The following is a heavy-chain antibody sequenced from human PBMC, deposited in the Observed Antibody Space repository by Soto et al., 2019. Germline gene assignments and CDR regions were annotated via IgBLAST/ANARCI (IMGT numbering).Heavy chain of an antibody. V-gene: IGHV2-5*02. CDR2: IYWDDDK. D-gene: IGHD6-13*01. Sequence: QITLKESGPTLVKPTQTLTLTCTFSGFSLSTSGVGVGWIRQPPGKALEWLALIYWDDDKRYSPSLKSRLTMXKSXYKSQVVLTMTNMDPVDTATYYGANRRGGSSTWYKWGQGTTVTVSS. CDR3: ANRRGGSSTWYK. CDR1: GFSLSTSGVG. J-gene: IGHJ6*02.